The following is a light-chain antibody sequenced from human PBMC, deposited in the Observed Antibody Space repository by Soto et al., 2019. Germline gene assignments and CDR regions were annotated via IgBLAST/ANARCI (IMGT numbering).Light chain of an antibody. CDR3: LHDYSYPRT. J-gene: IGKJ1*01. CDR1: QAIRNG. Sequence: ALQMTQSLSSLSASVGDRVIITCRASQAIRNGLGWYQQKPGKAPKPLIYTASTLLSGVTSRVSGSGSVTDFTLTIRSLQPEDSATYYCLHDYSYPRTFGQGTKVDIK. V-gene: IGKV1-6*01. CDR2: TAS.